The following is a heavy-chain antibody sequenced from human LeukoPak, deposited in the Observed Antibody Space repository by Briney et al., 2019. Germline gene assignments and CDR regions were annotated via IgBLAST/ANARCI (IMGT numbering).Heavy chain of an antibody. V-gene: IGHV4-59*08. Sequence: SETLSLTCTVSGGSISSYYWSWIRQPPGKGLEWIGYIYYSGSGSTNYNPSLKSRVSISVDTSKNHFSLKLSPVTAADTAVYYCARRGGHGGSFDYWGQGTLVTVSS. CDR1: GGSISSYY. CDR2: IYYSGSGST. J-gene: IGHJ4*02. CDR3: ARRGGHGGSFDY. D-gene: IGHD4-23*01.